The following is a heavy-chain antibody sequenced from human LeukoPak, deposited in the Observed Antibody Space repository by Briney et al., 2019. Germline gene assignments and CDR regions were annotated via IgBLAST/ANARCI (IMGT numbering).Heavy chain of an antibody. CDR1: GFTFSSYS. D-gene: IGHD2-15*01. Sequence: GGSLRLSCAASGFTFSSYSMNWVRQAPGKGLEWVSYISSSSDTRYYADSVKGRFTISRDNAKNSLYLQMNSLRDEDTAVCYCTRDAGSEYAYWYFDLWGRGTLVAVSS. CDR3: TRDAGSEYAYWYFDL. J-gene: IGHJ2*01. V-gene: IGHV3-48*02. CDR2: ISSSSDTR.